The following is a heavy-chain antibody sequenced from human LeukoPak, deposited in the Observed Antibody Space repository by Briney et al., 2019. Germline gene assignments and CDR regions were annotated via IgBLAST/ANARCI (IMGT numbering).Heavy chain of an antibody. CDR1: GYSFTSYW. D-gene: IGHD5-18*01. CDR2: IYPGDSDT. V-gene: IGHV5-51*01. J-gene: IGHJ6*03. Sequence: GESLKISCKGSGYSFTSYWIGWVRQMPGKGLERMGIIYPGDSDTRYSPSFQGQVTISADKSISTAYLQWSSLKASDTAMYYCARRGYSYGPSEYYYYYMDVWGKGTTVTVSS. CDR3: ARRGYSYGPSEYYYYYMDV.